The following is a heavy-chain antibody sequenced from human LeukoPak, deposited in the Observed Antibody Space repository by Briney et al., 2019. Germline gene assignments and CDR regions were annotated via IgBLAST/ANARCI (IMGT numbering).Heavy chain of an antibody. CDR2: IYYSGST. V-gene: IGHV4-39*01. D-gene: IGHD3-3*01. CDR1: GGSISSSSYY. Sequence: PSETLSLTCTVSGGSISSSSYYWGWIRQPPGKGLEWIGSIYYSGSTYYNPSLKSRVTISVDTSKNQFSLKLSSVTAADTAVYYCARHQDTIFGVATGGLYGMDVWGQGTTVTVSS. CDR3: ARHQDTIFGVATGGLYGMDV. J-gene: IGHJ6*02.